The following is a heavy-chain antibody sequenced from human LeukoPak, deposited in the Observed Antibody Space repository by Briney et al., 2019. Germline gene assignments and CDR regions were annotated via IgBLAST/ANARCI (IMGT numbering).Heavy chain of an antibody. CDR2: IIPIFGTA. CDR1: GGTFSSYA. V-gene: IGHV1-69*05. CDR3: ARGFDYSNYYYYYMDV. J-gene: IGHJ6*03. Sequence: ASVKVACKASGGTFSSYAISWVRQAPGQGLEWMGGIIPIFGTANYAQKFQGRVTITTDESTSTAYMGLSSLRSEDTAVYYCARGFDYSNYYYYYMDVWGKGTTVTVSS. D-gene: IGHD4-11*01.